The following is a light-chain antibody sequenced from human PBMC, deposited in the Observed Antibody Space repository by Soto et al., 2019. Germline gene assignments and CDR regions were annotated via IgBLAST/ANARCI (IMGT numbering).Light chain of an antibody. J-gene: IGLJ1*01. CDR3: SSYAGSYSFV. Sequence: QSVLTRPPSASGSPGQSVTISCTGTSSDVGSFNSVSWYHQHPGKAPKLMISEVSKRPSGVPDRFSGSKSGNTASLTVSGLQAEDEADYYCSSYAGSYSFVFGTGTKVTVL. CDR1: SSDVGSFNS. CDR2: EVS. V-gene: IGLV2-8*01.